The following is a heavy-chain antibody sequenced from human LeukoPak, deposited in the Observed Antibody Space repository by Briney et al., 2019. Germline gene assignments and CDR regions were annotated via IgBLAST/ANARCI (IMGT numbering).Heavy chain of an antibody. CDR3: ARADEIGRIYFDY. CDR2: ISSSGSTI. V-gene: IGHV3-11*01. CDR1: GFSFSDYY. J-gene: IGHJ4*02. Sequence: GGSLRLSCAASGFSFSDYYMSWIRQAPGKGLEWVSYISSSGSTIYYADSVKGRFTISRDNAKNSLYLQMNSLRAEDTAVCYCARADEIGRIYFDYWGQGTLVTVSS.